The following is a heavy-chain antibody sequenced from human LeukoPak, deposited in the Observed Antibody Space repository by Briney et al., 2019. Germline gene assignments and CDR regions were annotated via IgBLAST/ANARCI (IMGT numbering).Heavy chain of an antibody. V-gene: IGHV1-18*01. Sequence: ASVTLSCKASGYTFTSYSITWVRHAPGQGLEWMGWFSAHNGNTNYAQNLQGRVTMTSDASTSTAYMELRSLRSDDTAVYYCVRNGGTAWWDNFDYWGQGTLVTVSS. CDR3: VRNGGTAWWDNFDY. CDR1: GYTFTSYS. J-gene: IGHJ4*02. D-gene: IGHD2-8*02. CDR2: FSAHNGNT.